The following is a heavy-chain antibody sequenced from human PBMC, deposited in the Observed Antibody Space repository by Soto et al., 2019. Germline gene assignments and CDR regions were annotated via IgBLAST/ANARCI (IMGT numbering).Heavy chain of an antibody. J-gene: IGHJ4*02. Sequence: SETLSLTCTVSGGSISSYYWSWIRQPPGKGLEWIGYIYYSGSTNYNPSLKSRVTISVDTSKNQFSLKLSSVTAADTAVYYCARAPLGYCSGGSCFDDWGKGTPVT. D-gene: IGHD2-15*01. CDR3: ARAPLGYCSGGSCFDD. V-gene: IGHV4-59*01. CDR2: IYYSGST. CDR1: GGSISSYY.